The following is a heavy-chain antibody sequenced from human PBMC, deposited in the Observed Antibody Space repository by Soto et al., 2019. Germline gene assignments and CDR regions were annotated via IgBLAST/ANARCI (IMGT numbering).Heavy chain of an antibody. CDR1: GGTFSSYT. CDR3: ARGGPYGDYDDY. V-gene: IGHV1-69*02. J-gene: IGHJ4*02. CDR2: IIPILGIA. D-gene: IGHD4-17*01. Sequence: QVQLVQSGAEVKKPGSSVKVSCKASGGTFSSYTISWVRQAPGQGLEWMGRIIPILGIANYAQKFQGRVTIXAXXSTSTAYMELSSLRSEDTAVYYCARGGPYGDYDDYWGQGTLVTVSS.